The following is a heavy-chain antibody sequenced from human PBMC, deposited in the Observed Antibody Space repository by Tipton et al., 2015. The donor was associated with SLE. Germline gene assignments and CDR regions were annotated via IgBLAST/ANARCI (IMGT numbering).Heavy chain of an antibody. V-gene: IGHV3-74*01. D-gene: IGHD4/OR15-4a*01. CDR1: GFTFRSHW. Sequence: SLRLSCVASGFTFRSHWMHWVRQPPGKGLMGVSRINSDGSSTSYADSVKGRFTISRDNAKNTLYLQMNSLRAEDTAVYYCARGTMLNSWGQGTLVTVSS. CDR2: INSDGSST. J-gene: IGHJ4*02. CDR3: ARGTMLNS.